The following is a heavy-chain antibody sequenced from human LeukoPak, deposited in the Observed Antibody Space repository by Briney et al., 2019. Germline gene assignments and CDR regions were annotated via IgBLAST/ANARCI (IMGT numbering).Heavy chain of an antibody. CDR3: ARDLRSPSNWFDP. CDR2: INSDVTST. Sequence: GGSLRLSCAASGFTFSSYWMHWVRQAPGKGLVWVSRINSDVTSTSYADSVKGRFTISRDNAKTTMYLPMNSLSAEDTAVYYCARDLRSPSNWFDPWGQGTLVTVSS. V-gene: IGHV3-74*01. J-gene: IGHJ5*02. CDR1: GFTFSSYW.